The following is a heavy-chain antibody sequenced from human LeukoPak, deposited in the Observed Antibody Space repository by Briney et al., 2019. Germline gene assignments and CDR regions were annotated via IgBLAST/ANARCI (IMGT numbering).Heavy chain of an antibody. CDR2: ISGSGGST. CDR3: AKVNVVVPASMGNCFDY. Sequence: GGSLRLSCAASGFTFSSYAMTWVRQAPAKGLEWVSGISGSGGSTYYADSVKGRFTISRDNSKNTLYLQMNSLRSEDTALYYCAKVNVVVPASMGNCFDYWGQGTLVTVSS. CDR1: GFTFSSYA. J-gene: IGHJ4*02. V-gene: IGHV3-23*01. D-gene: IGHD2-2*01.